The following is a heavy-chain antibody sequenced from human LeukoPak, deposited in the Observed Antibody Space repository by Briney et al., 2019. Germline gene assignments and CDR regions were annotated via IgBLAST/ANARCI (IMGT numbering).Heavy chain of an antibody. V-gene: IGHV4-39*07. Sequence: SDTLSLTCIISGGYISSTTYYWGWIRQPPGKGLEWIGTLYYSGKTYYNPSLKSRVTISVDKSKNQFSLKLSSVTAADTAVYYCARDAAAGYFCWGQGTLVTVSS. D-gene: IGHD6-13*01. CDR3: ARDAAAGYFC. CDR1: GGYISSTTYY. CDR2: LYYSGKT. J-gene: IGHJ4*02.